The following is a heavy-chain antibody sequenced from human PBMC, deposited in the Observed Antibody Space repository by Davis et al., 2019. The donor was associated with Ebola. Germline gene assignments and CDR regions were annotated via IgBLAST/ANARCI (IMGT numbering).Heavy chain of an antibody. CDR1: GYTFTDYY. V-gene: IGHV1-2*02. CDR2: INPHNGYT. Sequence: ASVKVSCKASGYTFTDYYMHWVRQAPGQGLEWMGWINPHNGYTKYAQNFQGRVTMTRDTSISTAYMELSRLRYDDTAVYYCAKDVGVADTFDYWGQGTLVTVSS. CDR3: AKDVGVADTFDY. D-gene: IGHD6-19*01. J-gene: IGHJ4*02.